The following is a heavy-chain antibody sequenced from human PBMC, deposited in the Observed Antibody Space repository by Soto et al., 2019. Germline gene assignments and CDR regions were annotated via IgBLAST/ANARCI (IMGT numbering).Heavy chain of an antibody. CDR3: ARGDGYIFDY. Sequence: QVQLVQSGAEVKKPGASVKVSCKASGYTFISYDINWVRQATGQGLEWMGWMNPNTGDTGYAQKLQGRVTMTRNTSINTANLELSSLRSADTAVYFCARGDGYIFDYWGQGTLVTVSS. CDR1: GYTFISYD. D-gene: IGHD5-12*01. J-gene: IGHJ4*02. V-gene: IGHV1-8*01. CDR2: MNPNTGDT.